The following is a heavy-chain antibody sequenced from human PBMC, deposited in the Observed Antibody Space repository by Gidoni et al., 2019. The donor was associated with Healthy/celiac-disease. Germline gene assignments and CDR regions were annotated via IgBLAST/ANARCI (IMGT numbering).Heavy chain of an antibody. CDR2: INHSGST. J-gene: IGHJ4*02. CDR1: GGSFSGYY. Sequence: QVQLQQWGAGLLKPSETLSLTCAVYGGSFSGYYWSWIRQPPGKGLEWIGEINHSGSTNYNPSLKSRVTISVDTSKNQFSLKLSSVTAADTAVYYCARGGRTVTIDYWGQGTLVTVSS. V-gene: IGHV4-34*01. CDR3: ARGGRTVTIDY. D-gene: IGHD4-17*01.